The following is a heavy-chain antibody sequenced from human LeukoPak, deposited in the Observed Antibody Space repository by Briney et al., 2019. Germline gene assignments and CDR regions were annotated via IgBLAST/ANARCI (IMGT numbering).Heavy chain of an antibody. CDR3: ARSRGYGIDY. J-gene: IGHJ4*02. V-gene: IGHV4-39*07. CDR1: GGSISSSSYY. CDR2: IYYSGGT. D-gene: IGHD6-13*01. Sequence: SETLSLTCTVSGGSISSSSYYWGWIRQPPGKGLEWIGSIYYSGGTYYNPSLKSRVTVSGDTSKNQFSLKLSSVTAADTAMYYCARSRGYGIDYWGQGTLVTVSS.